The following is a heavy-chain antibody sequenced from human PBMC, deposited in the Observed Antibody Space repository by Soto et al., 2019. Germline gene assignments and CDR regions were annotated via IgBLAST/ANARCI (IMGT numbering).Heavy chain of an antibody. V-gene: IGHV3-48*03. Sequence: GGSLRLSCAASGFTFSAFEMNWVRQAPGKGLEWLSYIYNSGSTMTYADSVKGRFAISRDNAKNSLYLQMYSLRAEDTAVYYCARESGGTGLDVWGQGTTVTVSS. D-gene: IGHD1-1*01. CDR1: GFTFSAFE. CDR3: ARESGGTGLDV. CDR2: IYNSGSTM. J-gene: IGHJ6*02.